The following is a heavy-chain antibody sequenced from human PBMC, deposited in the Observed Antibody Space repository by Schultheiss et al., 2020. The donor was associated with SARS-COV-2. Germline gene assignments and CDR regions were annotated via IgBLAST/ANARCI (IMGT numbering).Heavy chain of an antibody. CDR2: INPNSGGT. CDR1: GGTFSSYA. V-gene: IGHV1-8*02. CDR3: ARDSMPGSSTLGDY. J-gene: IGHJ4*02. Sequence: GESLKISCKASGGTFSSYAISWVRQAPGQGLEWMGWINPNSGGTNYAQKFQGRVTMTRDTSTSTVYMELSSLRSEDTAVYYCARDSMPGSSTLGDYWGQGTLVTVSS. D-gene: IGHD2/OR15-2a*01.